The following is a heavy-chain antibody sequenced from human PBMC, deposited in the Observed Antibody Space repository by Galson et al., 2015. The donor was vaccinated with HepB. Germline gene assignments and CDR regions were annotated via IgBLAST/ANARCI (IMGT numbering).Heavy chain of an antibody. D-gene: IGHD4-11*01. CDR2: ISSSGGST. V-gene: IGHV3-23*01. J-gene: IGHJ4*02. CDR1: GFTFSSYA. CDR3: AKVVTTAIYFDY. Sequence: SLRLSCAASGFTFSSYAMSRVRQAPGKGLEWVSAISSSGGSTYYADSVKGRFTISRDSSKNTLYLQMNSLRAEDTAVYYCAKVVTTAIYFDYWGQGTLVTVSS.